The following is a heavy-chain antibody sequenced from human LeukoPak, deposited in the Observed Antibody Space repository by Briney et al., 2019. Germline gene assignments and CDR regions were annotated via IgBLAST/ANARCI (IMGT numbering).Heavy chain of an antibody. V-gene: IGHV4-61*01. Sequence: PSETLSLTCTVSGGSIRSSYYYWSWIRQPPGKGLEWIGYIYYSGSTNYNPSLKSRVTISVDTSKNQFSLKLSSVTAADTAVYYCARDTAMVTADYWGQGTLVTVSS. D-gene: IGHD5-18*01. CDR2: IYYSGST. CDR1: GGSIRSSYYY. CDR3: ARDTAMVTADY. J-gene: IGHJ4*02.